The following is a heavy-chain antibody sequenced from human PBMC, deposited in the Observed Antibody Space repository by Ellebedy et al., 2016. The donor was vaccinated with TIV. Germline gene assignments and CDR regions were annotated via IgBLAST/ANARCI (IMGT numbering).Heavy chain of an antibody. CDR1: GYTFTGSY. D-gene: IGHD3-9*01. Sequence: AASVKVSCKTSGYTFTGSYVHWVRQAPGQGLEWMGWITPNNGGTNYAQKFRGRVTMTRDTSINTVYMELSTLTSDDTAVYYCAISPNQYFFDYWGQGTLVTVSS. CDR3: AISPNQYFFDY. J-gene: IGHJ4*02. V-gene: IGHV1-2*02. CDR2: ITPNNGGT.